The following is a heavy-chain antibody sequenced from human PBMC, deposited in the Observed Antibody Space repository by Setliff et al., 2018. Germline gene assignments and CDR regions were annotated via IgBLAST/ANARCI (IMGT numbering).Heavy chain of an antibody. CDR3: ARSLGSGSYYNSRPYYSDY. Sequence: SETLSLTCTVSGGSISSGNYYWSWIRQPAGKGLEWIGHIQTSGTTNYNPSLKSRVTISGDTSKNQFSLKVNSVTAADTAVYYCARSLGSGSYYNSRPYYSDYWGQGTLVTVSS. CDR1: GGSISSGNYY. CDR2: IQTSGTT. V-gene: IGHV4-61*09. D-gene: IGHD3-10*01. J-gene: IGHJ4*02.